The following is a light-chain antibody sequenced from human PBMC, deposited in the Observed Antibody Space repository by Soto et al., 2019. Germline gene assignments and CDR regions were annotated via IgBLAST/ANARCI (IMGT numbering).Light chain of an antibody. CDR2: DAS. CDR1: QAIGSA. V-gene: IGKV1-13*02. Sequence: IQLTQSPSSLSASVGDRVTITCRAGQAIGSALAWYQQRPGKAPKVLLYDASNLEAGVPSRFSGSGSGTDFTLPLASRRPEDFSTYYCQQFNGFPLTFGGGTKVQIK. J-gene: IGKJ4*01. CDR3: QQFNGFPLT.